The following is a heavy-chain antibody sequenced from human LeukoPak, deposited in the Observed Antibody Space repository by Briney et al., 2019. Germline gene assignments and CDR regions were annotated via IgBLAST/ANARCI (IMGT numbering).Heavy chain of an antibody. CDR3: ARDRLISGVVTIDF. J-gene: IGHJ4*02. V-gene: IGHV3-7*01. D-gene: IGHD3-3*01. CDR1: GFSFSNSW. Sequence: GSLRLSCAASGFSFSNSWMTWVRQSPGKGLEWVANIKQDGSETYYVDSVMGRFTISRLNAKNSVYLQMNSLRAEDTAVYYCARDRLISGVVTIDFWGQGTLVTVSS. CDR2: IKQDGSET.